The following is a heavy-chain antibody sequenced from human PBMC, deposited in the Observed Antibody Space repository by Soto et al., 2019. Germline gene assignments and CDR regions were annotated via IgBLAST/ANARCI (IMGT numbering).Heavy chain of an antibody. CDR2: IYTSGTT. Sequence: GGSLRLSCAASELTVSDKYMNWVRQAPGKGLEWVSVIYTSGTTYYADSVKGRFTISRDNFKNTLYLQMNSLRAEDTAMYYCARDGFGRYDDSGSEAFDIWGQGTMVTVSS. J-gene: IGHJ3*02. D-gene: IGHD3-10*01. V-gene: IGHV3-53*01. CDR3: ARDGFGRYDDSGSEAFDI. CDR1: ELTVSDKY.